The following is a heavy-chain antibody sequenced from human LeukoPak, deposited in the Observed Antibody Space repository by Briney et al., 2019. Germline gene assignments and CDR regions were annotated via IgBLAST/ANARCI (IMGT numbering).Heavy chain of an antibody. D-gene: IGHD3-10*01. CDR1: GFTFSSYG. Sequence: HPGGSLRLSCAASGFTFSSYGMHWVRQAPGKGLEWVAVISYDGSNKYYADSVKGRFTISRDNSKNTLYLQMNSLRAEDTAVYYCARGAPGMVRGVDDAFDIWGQGTMVTVSS. V-gene: IGHV3-30*03. J-gene: IGHJ3*02. CDR3: ARGAPGMVRGVDDAFDI. CDR2: ISYDGSNK.